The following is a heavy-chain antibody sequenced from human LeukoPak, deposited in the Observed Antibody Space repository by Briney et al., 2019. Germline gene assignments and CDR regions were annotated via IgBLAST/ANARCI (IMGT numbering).Heavy chain of an antibody. V-gene: IGHV4-39*07. J-gene: IGHJ4*02. D-gene: IGHD3-22*01. CDR1: GGSIRSTTYY. CDR2: IYYTGNT. Sequence: SETLSLTCTVSGGSIRSTTYYWGWLRQPPGTGLEWIASIYYTGNTYYNPSLMSRVTISVDTSKNQFSLHLSSVTAADTAVYYCARAPHFFDTSGSRYYFDSWGQGALVTVSS. CDR3: ARAPHFFDTSGSRYYFDS.